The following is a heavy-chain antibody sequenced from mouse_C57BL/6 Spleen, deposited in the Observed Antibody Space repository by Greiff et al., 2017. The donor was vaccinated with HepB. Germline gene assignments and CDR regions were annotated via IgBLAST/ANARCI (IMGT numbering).Heavy chain of an antibody. CDR1: GYTFTSYW. J-gene: IGHJ1*03. V-gene: IGHV1-64*01. Sequence: VQLKQPGAELVKPGASVKLSCKASGYTFTSYWMHWVKQRPGQGLEWIGMIHPNSGSTNYNEKFKSKATLTVDKSSSTAYMQLSSLTSEDSAVYYCARRVVTTTGDWYFDVWGTGTTVTVSS. D-gene: IGHD2-2*01. CDR3: ARRVVTTTGDWYFDV. CDR2: IHPNSGST.